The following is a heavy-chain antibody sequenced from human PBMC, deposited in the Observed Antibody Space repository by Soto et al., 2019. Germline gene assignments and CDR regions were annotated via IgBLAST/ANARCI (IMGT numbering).Heavy chain of an antibody. CDR1: GGSFSGYF. Sequence: SETLSLPCAVYGGSFSGYFWNLVRQPPGKGLEWIGEINHSGSTNCNPSLRSRVTISVDTSKNQFSLKLSSVTAADTAVYYCARGSIVVVPAANYFYYYMDVWGKGTPVTVSS. CDR3: ARGSIVVVPAANYFYYYMDV. D-gene: IGHD2-2*01. J-gene: IGHJ6*03. CDR2: INHSGST. V-gene: IGHV4-34*01.